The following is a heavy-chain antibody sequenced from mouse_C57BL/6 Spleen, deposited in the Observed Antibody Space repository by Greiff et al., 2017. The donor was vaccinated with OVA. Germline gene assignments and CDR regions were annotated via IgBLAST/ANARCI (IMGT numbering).Heavy chain of an antibody. V-gene: IGHV5-17*01. CDR1: GFTFSDYG. CDR3: ARPYYVFFDY. J-gene: IGHJ2*01. D-gene: IGHD1-1*01. CDR2: ISSGSSTI. Sequence: EVKLVESGGGLVKPGGSLKLSCAASGFTFSDYGMHWVRQAPEKGLEWVAYISSGSSTIYYADTVKGRFTISRDNAKNTLFLQMTSLRSEDTAMYYCARPYYVFFDYWGQGTTLTVSS.